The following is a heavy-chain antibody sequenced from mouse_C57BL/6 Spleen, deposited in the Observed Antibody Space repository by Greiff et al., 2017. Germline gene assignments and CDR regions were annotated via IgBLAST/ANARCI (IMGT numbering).Heavy chain of an antibody. CDR3: TRATTVVKCDAMDY. CDR2: IDPETGGT. V-gene: IGHV1-15*01. D-gene: IGHD1-1*01. J-gene: IGHJ4*01. CDR1: GYTFTDYE. Sequence: VKLVESGAELVRPGASVTLSCKASGYTFTDYEMHWVKQTPVNGLEWIGAIDPETGGTAYNQKFKGKAILTAAKSSSTAYMELRSLTSEDSAVYDCTRATTVVKCDAMDYWGQGTSVTVSS.